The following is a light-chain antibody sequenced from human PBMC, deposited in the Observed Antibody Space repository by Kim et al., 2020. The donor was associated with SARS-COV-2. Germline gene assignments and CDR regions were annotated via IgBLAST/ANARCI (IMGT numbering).Light chain of an antibody. J-gene: IGLJ2*01. V-gene: IGLV1-51*01. Sequence: QSALTQPASVSGSPGQSITISCTGTSSDVGGYNYVSWYQQHPGTAPKLLIYDNNKRPSGIPDRFSGSKSGTSATLGITGLQTGDEADYYCGTWDSSLSAGVFGGGTQLTVL. CDR3: GTWDSSLSAGV. CDR1: SSDVGGYNY. CDR2: DNN.